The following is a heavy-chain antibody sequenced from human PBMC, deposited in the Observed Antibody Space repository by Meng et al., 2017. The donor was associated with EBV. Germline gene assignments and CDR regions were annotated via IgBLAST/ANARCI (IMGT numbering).Heavy chain of an antibody. CDR3: ASESGRGYTPDY. J-gene: IGHJ4*02. CDR1: GGPFRYYA. CDR2: FLPRLGAP. Sequence: QVQLVQCAGGVEKSGSSVKVPCKTSGGPFRYYAISWVRKAPGQGLEWLGGFLPRLGAPNYAQKFHGRVKITADESTSTHYMDLSSLRSEDTAIYYCASESGRGYTPDYWGQGTLVTVSS. D-gene: IGHD3-10*01. V-gene: IGHV1-69*01.